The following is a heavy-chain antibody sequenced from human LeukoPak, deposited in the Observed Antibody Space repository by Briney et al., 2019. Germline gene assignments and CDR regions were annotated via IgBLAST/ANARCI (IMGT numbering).Heavy chain of an antibody. D-gene: IGHD5-12*01. J-gene: IGHJ4*02. V-gene: IGHV3-66*01. CDR3: ARDYSGYALFNY. CDR1: GFTFSSNY. CDR2: IYSGGST. Sequence: GGSLRLSCAASGFTFSSNYMSWVRQAPGKGLEWVSVIYSGGSTYYADSVKGRFTISRDNSKNTLYLQMNSLRAEDTAVYYCARDYSGYALFNYWGQGTLVTVSS.